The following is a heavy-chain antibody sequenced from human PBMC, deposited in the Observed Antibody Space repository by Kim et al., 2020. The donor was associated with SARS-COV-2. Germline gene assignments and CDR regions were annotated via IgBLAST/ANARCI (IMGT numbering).Heavy chain of an antibody. V-gene: IGHV3-48*04. D-gene: IGHD6-19*01. J-gene: IGHJ6*02. CDR2: ISSSSTI. CDR1: GFTFSSYS. CDR3: ARYNGYSSGYLKSDYYYYGMDV. Sequence: GGSLRLSCAASGFTFSSYSMNWVRQAPGKGLEWVSYISSSSTIYYADSVKGRFTISRDNAKNSLYLQMNSLRAEDTAVYYCARYNGYSSGYLKSDYYYYGMDVWGQGTTVTVSS.